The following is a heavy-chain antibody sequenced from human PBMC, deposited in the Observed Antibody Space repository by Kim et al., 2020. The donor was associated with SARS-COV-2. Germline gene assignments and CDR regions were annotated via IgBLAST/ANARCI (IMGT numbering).Heavy chain of an antibody. J-gene: IGHJ4*02. D-gene: IGHD4-17*01. Sequence: SETLSLTCTVSGGSISSSSYYWGWIRQPPGKGLEWIGSIYYSGSTYYNPSLKSRVTISVDTSKNQFSLKLSSVTAADTAVYYCATTVKSPAHYDYWGQGTLVTVSS. CDR1: GGSISSSSYY. CDR2: IYYSGST. V-gene: IGHV4-39*01. CDR3: ATTVKSPAHYDY.